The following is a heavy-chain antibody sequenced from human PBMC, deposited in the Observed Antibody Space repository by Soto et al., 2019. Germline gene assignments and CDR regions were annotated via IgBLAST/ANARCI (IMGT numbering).Heavy chain of an antibody. J-gene: IGHJ1*01. Sequence: PSETLSLTCTVSGGSISSDDYYWSWIRQAPGRGLEWIGYIHSSGSIYYNPSLKSRATMSIDTAGNQFSLKVSSVTVAGTAVYYCARDLDGLHDDTSGPFPRPGWGQGTLVTSPQ. D-gene: IGHD3-22*01. V-gene: IGHV4-30-4*01. CDR3: ARDLDGLHDDTSGPFPRPG. CDR2: IHSSGSI. CDR1: GGSISSDDYY.